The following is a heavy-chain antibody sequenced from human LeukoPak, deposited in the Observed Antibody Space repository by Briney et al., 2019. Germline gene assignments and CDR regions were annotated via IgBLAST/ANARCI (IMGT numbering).Heavy chain of an antibody. J-gene: IGHJ4*02. D-gene: IGHD6-13*01. CDR1: GASISSYF. CDR3: ARDSSAAGTADY. CDR2: VHYSGTT. V-gene: IGHV4-59*01. Sequence: SETLSLTCTVSGASISSYFRSWIRQSPGKGLEWLGYVHYSGTTTYNPSLKSRVSMSIDTSNNQFSLELHSVTAADTAVYYCARDSSAAGTADYWGQGTLVTVSS.